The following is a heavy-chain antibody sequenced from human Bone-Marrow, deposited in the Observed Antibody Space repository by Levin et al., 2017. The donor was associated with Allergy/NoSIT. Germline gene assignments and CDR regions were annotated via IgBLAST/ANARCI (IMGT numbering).Heavy chain of an antibody. Sequence: GESLKISCAASGFIFSDSVMHWVRQASGKGLEWVGRVRGRTDNYATLYAESVKGRFTISRDDSGSTAFLHMNSLKTEDTAMYFCVRQAPGTGWFDPWGQGTLVTVSS. CDR3: VRQAPGTGWFDP. D-gene: IGHD6-13*01. V-gene: IGHV3-73*01. J-gene: IGHJ5*02. CDR2: VRGRTDNYAT. CDR1: GFIFSDSV.